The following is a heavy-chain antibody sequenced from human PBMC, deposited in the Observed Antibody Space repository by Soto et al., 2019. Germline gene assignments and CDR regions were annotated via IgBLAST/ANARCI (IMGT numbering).Heavy chain of an antibody. CDR1: GYSITSGYY. D-gene: IGHD6-19*01. J-gene: IGHJ4*02. Sequence: SETLTLTCDVSGYSITSGYYWGWVRQPPGKGLEWIGSFYYGGSTFYNPSLKSRVTISVDASKNNFSLRLTSVTAADTAVYFCTRVVAGLDYWGQGILVTVSS. CDR2: FYYGGST. CDR3: TRVVAGLDY. V-gene: IGHV4-38-2*01.